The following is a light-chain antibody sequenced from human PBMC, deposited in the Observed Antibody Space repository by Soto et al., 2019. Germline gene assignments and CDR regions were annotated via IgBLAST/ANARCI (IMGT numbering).Light chain of an antibody. V-gene: IGLV2-14*03. J-gene: IGLJ2*01. Sequence: QSALTQPASVSGSPGRSVTISCTGTSSDVGDFNYVSWYQHLPGRASKLIIYDVTNRPSGISYRYSASKSGWAASLTISGLQAEDEADYYCSSYSSSTTHVVFGGGTKLTVL. CDR2: DVT. CDR3: SSYSSSTTHVV. CDR1: SSDVGDFNY.